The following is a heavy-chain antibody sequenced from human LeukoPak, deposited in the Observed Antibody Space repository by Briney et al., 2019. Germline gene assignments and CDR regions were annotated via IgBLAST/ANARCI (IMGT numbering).Heavy chain of an antibody. Sequence: ASVKVSCKASGYTFTSYGISWVRQAPGQGPEWMGWISAYNGNTNYAQKLQGRVTMTTDTSTSTAYMELRSLRSDDTAVYYCAREASGNRNSLLNYYYYYYMDVWGKGTTVTVSS. D-gene: IGHD1-7*01. CDR2: ISAYNGNT. CDR3: AREASGNRNSLLNYYYYYYMDV. J-gene: IGHJ6*03. CDR1: GYTFTSYG. V-gene: IGHV1-18*01.